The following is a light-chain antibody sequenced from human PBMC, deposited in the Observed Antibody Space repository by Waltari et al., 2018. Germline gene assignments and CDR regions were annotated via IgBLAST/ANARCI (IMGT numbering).Light chain of an antibody. Sequence: EIVLTQSPATLSLSPGERATLSCRASQSVGTYLAWYRQKPGQAPRLLIFDASNRATGIPARFSGSVSWTDFTLTISILEPEDFAVYYCQQRSNWSPALTFGGGTRVEIK. CDR2: DAS. CDR3: QQRSNWSPALT. J-gene: IGKJ4*01. CDR1: QSVGTY. V-gene: IGKV3-11*01.